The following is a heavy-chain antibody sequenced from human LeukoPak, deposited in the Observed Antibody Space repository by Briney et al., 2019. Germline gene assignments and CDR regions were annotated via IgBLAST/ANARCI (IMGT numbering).Heavy chain of an antibody. CDR1: GFTFSSYG. Sequence: GRSLRLSCAASGFTFSSYGMHWVRQAPGKGLEWVAVISYDGSNKYYADSVKGRFTISRDNSKNTLYLQMNSLRAEDTAVYYCAKELFQAYDFWSGYQSGLFDYWGQGTLVTVSS. CDR3: AKELFQAYDFWSGYQSGLFDY. J-gene: IGHJ4*02. V-gene: IGHV3-30*18. CDR2: ISYDGSNK. D-gene: IGHD3-3*01.